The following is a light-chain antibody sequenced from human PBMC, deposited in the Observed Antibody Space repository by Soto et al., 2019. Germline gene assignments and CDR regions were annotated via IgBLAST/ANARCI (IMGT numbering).Light chain of an antibody. CDR2: SAS. Sequence: QSVVTQEPSLTVXXXXTVXXXXXSXTGAVTNDNYPNWLQQKPGQAPRGLIYSASNRHSWTPARFSGSLLGGKAALTLSGVQPEDEGDYYCLLYFGGAQVFGGGTKLTVL. V-gene: IGLV7-43*01. CDR1: TGAVTNDNY. J-gene: IGLJ2*01. CDR3: LLYFGGAQV.